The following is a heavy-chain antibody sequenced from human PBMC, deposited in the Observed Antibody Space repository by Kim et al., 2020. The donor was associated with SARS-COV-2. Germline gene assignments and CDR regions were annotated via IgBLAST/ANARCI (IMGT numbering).Heavy chain of an antibody. Sequence: SETLSLTCTVSGGSISSGGYYWSWIRQHPGKGLEWIGYIYYSGSTYYNPSLKSRVTISVDTSKNQFSLKLSSVTAADTAVYYCAVSNSSWYFGAFDIWGQGTMVPVSS. CDR1: GGSISSGGYY. J-gene: IGHJ3*02. CDR3: AVSNSSWYFGAFDI. CDR2: IYYSGST. D-gene: IGHD6-13*01. V-gene: IGHV4-31*03.